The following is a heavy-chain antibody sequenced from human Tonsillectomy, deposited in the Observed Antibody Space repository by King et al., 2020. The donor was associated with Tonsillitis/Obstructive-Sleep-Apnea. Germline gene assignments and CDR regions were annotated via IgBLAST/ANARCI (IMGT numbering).Heavy chain of an antibody. J-gene: IGHJ5*02. Sequence: QLQESGPGLVKPSETLSLTCTVSGGSISSYYWSWIRQPPGKGLEWIGYIYYIGSTNYNPSLKSRLTISVDTSKNQFPLRLSSVTAADTAVYYCACYTDYYDSSGHSNWFDPWGQGTLVTVSS. CDR2: IYYIGST. CDR3: ACYTDYYDSSGHSNWFDP. D-gene: IGHD3-22*01. V-gene: IGHV4-59*01. CDR1: GGSISSYY.